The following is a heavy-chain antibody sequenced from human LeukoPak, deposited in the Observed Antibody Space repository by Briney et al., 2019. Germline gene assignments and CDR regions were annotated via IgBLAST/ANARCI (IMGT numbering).Heavy chain of an antibody. J-gene: IGHJ4*02. V-gene: IGHV4-59*01. CDR2: IYYTGST. D-gene: IGHD3-10*01. Sequence: ASETLSLTCTVSGGSISSYYWSWIRQPPGKGLEWIGYIYYTGSTNYNPSLKSRVTISVDTSKNQFSLKLSSVTAADTAVYYCARGNYYGSGSSPSYYFDYWGQGTLVTVSS. CDR1: GGSISSYY. CDR3: ARGNYYGSGSSPSYYFDY.